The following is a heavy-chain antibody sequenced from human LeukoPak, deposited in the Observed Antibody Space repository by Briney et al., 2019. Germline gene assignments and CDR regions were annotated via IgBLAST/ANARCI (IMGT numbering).Heavy chain of an antibody. Sequence: SETLSLTCTVSGGSMSSYYWSWIRQPPGKGLEWIGYIYYSGSTNYNPSLKSRVTISADTSKNQFSLKVSSVTAADTAVYYCAREGTARYYHGMDVWGQGITVTVSS. CDR3: AREGTARYYHGMDV. V-gene: IGHV4-59*01. D-gene: IGHD6-6*01. CDR1: GGSMSSYY. J-gene: IGHJ6*02. CDR2: IYYSGST.